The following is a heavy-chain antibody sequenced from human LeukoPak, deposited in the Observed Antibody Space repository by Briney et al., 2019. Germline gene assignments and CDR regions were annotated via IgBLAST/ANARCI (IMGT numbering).Heavy chain of an antibody. CDR1: GYTFTSYG. CDR3: AREEYSGSYRAEYFQH. V-gene: IGHV1-18*01. CDR2: ISAYNGNT. D-gene: IGHD1-26*01. Sequence: ASVKVSCKASGYTFTSYGISWVRQAPGQGLEWMGWISAYNGNTNYAQKLQGRVTMTTDTSTSTAYMELRSLRSDDTAVYYCAREEYSGSYRAEYFQHWGQGTLVTVSS. J-gene: IGHJ1*01.